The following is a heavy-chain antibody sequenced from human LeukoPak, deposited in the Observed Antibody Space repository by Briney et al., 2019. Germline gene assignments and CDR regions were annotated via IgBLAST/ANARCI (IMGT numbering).Heavy chain of an antibody. CDR1: GYTFTGYY. CDR3: ARGGYNYGSLRI. CDR2: ITTYNGNT. V-gene: IGHV1-18*04. D-gene: IGHD5-18*01. Sequence: ASVKVSCKASGYTFTGYYMHWVRQAPGQGLEWMGWITTYNGNTNYAQKLQGRVTMTTDTSTRTAYMELRSLRSDDTAMYYCARGGYNYGSLRIWGQGTLVTVSS. J-gene: IGHJ4*02.